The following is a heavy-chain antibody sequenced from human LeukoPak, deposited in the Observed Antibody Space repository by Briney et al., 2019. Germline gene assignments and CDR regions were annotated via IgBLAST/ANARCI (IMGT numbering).Heavy chain of an antibody. J-gene: IGHJ4*02. CDR1: VYTFTGYY. CDR2: INPKSGGA. Sequence: ASVNVSCTASVYTFTGYYMYWVRQAPGQGLEWMGWINPKSGGANYAQKFQGRVTMTRDTSISTAYMEVSSLRSDDTAVYYCAKAGGATITIDYWGQGTLVTVSS. D-gene: IGHD5-24*01. V-gene: IGHV1-2*02. CDR3: AKAGGATITIDY.